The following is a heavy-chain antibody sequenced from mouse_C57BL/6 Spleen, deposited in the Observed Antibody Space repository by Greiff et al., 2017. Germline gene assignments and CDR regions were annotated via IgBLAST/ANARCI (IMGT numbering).Heavy chain of an antibody. Sequence: EVKLMESGGGLVQPGGSLSLSCAASGFTFTDYYMSWVRQPPGKALEWLGFIRNKANGYTTEYSASVKGRFPISRDNYQSILYLQMNALRAEDSATYYCARSHYYGSSDWYFDVGGTGTTVTVSS. D-gene: IGHD1-1*01. V-gene: IGHV7-3*01. CDR2: IRNKANGYTT. CDR3: ARSHYYGSSDWYFDV. J-gene: IGHJ1*03. CDR1: GFTFTDYY.